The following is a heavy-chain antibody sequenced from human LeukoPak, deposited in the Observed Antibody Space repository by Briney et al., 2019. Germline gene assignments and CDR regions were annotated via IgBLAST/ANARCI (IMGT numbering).Heavy chain of an antibody. CDR2: INQDGSEK. J-gene: IGHJ4*02. D-gene: IGHD6-19*01. Sequence: GGSLRLSCAASGFTFSNYYMSWVRQAPGKGLEWVANINQDGSEKNYVDSVKGRFTISRDNAKNSLYLQMNSLRAEDTAVYYCARDLKTAVAGPYYFDYWGQGTLVTVSS. CDR1: GFTFSNYY. CDR3: ARDLKTAVAGPYYFDY. V-gene: IGHV3-7*01.